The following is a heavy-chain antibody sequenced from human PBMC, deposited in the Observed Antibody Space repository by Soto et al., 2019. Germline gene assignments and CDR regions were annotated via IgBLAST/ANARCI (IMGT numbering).Heavy chain of an antibody. V-gene: IGHV3-23*01. Sequence: EVQLLESGGGLEQPGGSLRLSCAASGFTFSNYAMNWVRQTPGKGLEWVSGISDVGDATYYADSVKGRFTVYKDHSKNPLYQQMNSLRVEDTAVYYCVKGHDDSDYVWGSYRFWGQGTLVTVSS. CDR3: VKGHDDSDYVWGSYRF. J-gene: IGHJ4*02. D-gene: IGHD3-16*02. CDR1: GFTFSNYA. CDR2: ISDVGDAT.